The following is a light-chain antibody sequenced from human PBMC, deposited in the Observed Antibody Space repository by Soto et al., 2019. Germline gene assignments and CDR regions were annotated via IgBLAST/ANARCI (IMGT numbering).Light chain of an antibody. Sequence: QAVVTKQPSLPVSPGGTVTLTCASSTGAVTSGSYPNWFQQKPGQAPRSLIYSTSNMHSWTPARFSGYLLGGKAALTLSGVQPEDEADYYGLLFYGGVYVFGTGTKVTVL. CDR3: LLFYGGVYV. CDR2: STS. V-gene: IGLV7-43*01. J-gene: IGLJ1*01. CDR1: TGAVTSGSY.